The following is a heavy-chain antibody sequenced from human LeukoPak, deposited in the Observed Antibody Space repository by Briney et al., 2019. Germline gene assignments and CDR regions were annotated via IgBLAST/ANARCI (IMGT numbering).Heavy chain of an antibody. J-gene: IGHJ4*02. CDR2: INHDGRST. Sequence: GGSLRLSCATSGFTFTTFWMHWVRQAPGKGLVWVSRINHDGRSTNYADSVKGRFTISRDNAKNTLYLQMNSLRAEDTAVYYCARDDCGGRGEFDYWGQGTLVTVSS. D-gene: IGHD4-23*01. CDR3: ARDDCGGRGEFDY. V-gene: IGHV3-74*01. CDR1: GFTFTTFW.